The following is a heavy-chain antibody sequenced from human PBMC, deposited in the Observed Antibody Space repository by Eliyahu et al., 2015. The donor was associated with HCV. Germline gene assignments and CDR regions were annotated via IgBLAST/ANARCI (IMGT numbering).Heavy chain of an antibody. CDR3: ARRSMGYYESGSSYEFYATIDY. V-gene: IGHV3-11*01. CDR2: ISSSXNTI. CDR1: GXTFXDNX. D-gene: IGHD3-10*01. J-gene: IGHJ4*02. Sequence: QVQLVESGGGSVKPGGSLRLSCAASGXTFXDNXMCWIRQAPGKGLXWVSYISSSXNTIYYADSVRGRFTVSRDNAKNSLYLQMDSLRAEDTAVYYCARRSMGYYESGSSYEFYATIDYWAQGTQVTVSS.